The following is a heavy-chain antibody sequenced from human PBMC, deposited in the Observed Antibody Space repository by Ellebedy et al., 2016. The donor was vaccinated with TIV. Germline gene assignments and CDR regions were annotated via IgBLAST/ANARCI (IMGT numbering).Heavy chain of an antibody. J-gene: IGHJ5*02. CDR2: IGSSSTHT. CDR3: ARDNKLGDTWGLDR. V-gene: IGHV3-11*06. CDR1: GFTFSDYY. D-gene: IGHD7-27*01. Sequence: GESLKISCAASGFTFSDYYMNWIRQAPGKGLEWVSYIGSSSTHTNYADSVKGRFTISGDNAKNSLYLQMNSLRAKDAAVYYCARDNKLGDTWGLDRWGQGTLVTVSA.